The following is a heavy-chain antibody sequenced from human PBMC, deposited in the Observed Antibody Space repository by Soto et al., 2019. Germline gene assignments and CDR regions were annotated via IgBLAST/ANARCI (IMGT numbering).Heavy chain of an antibody. V-gene: IGHV3-7*01. Sequence: LRLSCTASQXTLSTFWMNWVRQAPGKGLEWVANIKSDGSATDYVDSVRGRFAISRDNAKNSLYLQMNSLRAEDTAVYFCARAPDSFSYGLDVWGQGTTVTVSS. CDR2: IKSDGSAT. J-gene: IGHJ6*02. CDR1: QXTLSTFW. CDR3: ARAPDSFSYGLDV.